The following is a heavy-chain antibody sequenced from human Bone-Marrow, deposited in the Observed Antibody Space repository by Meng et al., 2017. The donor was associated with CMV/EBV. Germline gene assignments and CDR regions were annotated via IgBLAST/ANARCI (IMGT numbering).Heavy chain of an antibody. J-gene: IGHJ4*02. CDR2: LNSDTGDT. V-gene: IGHV1-2*02. CDR1: GYTFTDYF. CDR3: AKEKMEGSLDVDH. D-gene: IGHD5-24*01. Sequence: ASVKVSCKASGYTFTDYFIHWVRQAPGQGLEWMGWLNSDTGDTKYAQKFQGRVIMSRDTSINTVYMELSRLTSDDTAIYYCAKEKMEGSLDVDHWGQGTLVTVPS.